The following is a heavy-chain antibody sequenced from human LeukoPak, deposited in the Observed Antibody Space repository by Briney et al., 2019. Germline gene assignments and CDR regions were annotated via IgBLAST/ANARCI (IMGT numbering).Heavy chain of an antibody. CDR2: IYYSGST. CDR3: ARTRGVPYGDYLNDY. D-gene: IGHD4-17*01. CDR1: GYSISSSNW. J-gene: IGHJ4*02. Sequence: SETLSLTCAVSGYSISSSNWWGWIRQPPGKGLEWIGYIYYSGSTNYNPSLKSRVTMSVDRSKNQFSLKLSSVTAADTAVYYCARTRGVPYGDYLNDYWGQGTLVTVSS. V-gene: IGHV4-28*01.